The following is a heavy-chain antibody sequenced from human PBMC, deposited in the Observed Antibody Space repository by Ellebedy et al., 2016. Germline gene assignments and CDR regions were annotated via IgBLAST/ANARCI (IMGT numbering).Heavy chain of an antibody. CDR2: IVVGSGNT. Sequence: ASVKVSCKASGFTFTSSAMQWVRQARGQRLEWIGWIVVGSGNTNYAQKFQGRVTITADKSTSTAYMELSSLRSEDTAVYYCARGQAKGADAFDIWGQGTMVTVSS. D-gene: IGHD1-26*01. V-gene: IGHV1-58*02. CDR3: ARGQAKGADAFDI. CDR1: GFTFTSSA. J-gene: IGHJ3*02.